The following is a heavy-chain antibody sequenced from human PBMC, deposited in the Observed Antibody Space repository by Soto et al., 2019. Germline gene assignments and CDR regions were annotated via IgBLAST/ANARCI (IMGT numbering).Heavy chain of an antibody. V-gene: IGHV3-7*03. D-gene: IGHD3-10*01. CDR1: GFTFSSYW. CDR2: IKQDGSEK. CDR3: ARDRRGERLEVSAWGWFDP. Sequence: EVQLVESGGGLVQPGGSLRLSCAASGFTFSSYWMSWVRQAPGKGLEWVANIKQDGSEKYYVDSVKGRFTISRDNAKNSLYLQMNSLRAEDTAVYYCARDRRGERLEVSAWGWFDPWGQGTLVTVSS. J-gene: IGHJ5*02.